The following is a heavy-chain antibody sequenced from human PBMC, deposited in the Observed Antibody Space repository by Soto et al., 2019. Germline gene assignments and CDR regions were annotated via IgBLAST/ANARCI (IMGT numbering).Heavy chain of an antibody. V-gene: IGHV1-69*12. D-gene: IGHD2-2*01. Sequence: QVQLVQSGAEVKKPGSSVKVSCKASGGTFSSYAISWVRQAPGQGLEWMGGIIPIFGTANYAQKFQGRVTITADESTSTAYMELSSLRSEDTAVYYCARGGVVLVPAAMPPFWFDPWGQGTLVTVSS. CDR2: IIPIFGTA. J-gene: IGHJ5*02. CDR3: ARGGVVLVPAAMPPFWFDP. CDR1: GGTFSSYA.